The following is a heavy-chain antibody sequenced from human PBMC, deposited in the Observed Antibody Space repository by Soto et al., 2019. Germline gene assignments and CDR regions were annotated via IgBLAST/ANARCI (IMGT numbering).Heavy chain of an antibody. J-gene: IGHJ4*02. CDR2: MNPNSGNT. D-gene: IGHD2-15*01. Sequence: QVQLVQSGAEVKKPGASVKVSCKASGYTFTSYDINWVRQATGQGLEWMGWMNPNSGNTGYAQKFQGRGTMTRNTSISTAYMELSSLRSEDTAVYYCARVRRYCSGGSCYPRLDYWGQGTLVTVSS. CDR1: GYTFTSYD. CDR3: ARVRRYCSGGSCYPRLDY. V-gene: IGHV1-8*01.